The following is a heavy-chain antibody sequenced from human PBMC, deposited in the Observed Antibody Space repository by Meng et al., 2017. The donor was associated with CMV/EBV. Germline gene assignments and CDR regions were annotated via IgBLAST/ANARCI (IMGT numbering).Heavy chain of an antibody. D-gene: IGHD5-18*01. CDR3: ARTLDGYSYGSPAFYYYYYGMDV. V-gene: IGHV3-30-3*01. CDR2: ISYDGSNK. Sequence: GESLKISCAASGFTFSNYAMHWVRQAPGKGLEWVAVISYDGSNKYYADSVKGRFTISRDNSKNTLYLQMNSLRAEDTAVYYCARTLDGYSYGSPAFYYYYYGMDVWGQGTTVTVSS. J-gene: IGHJ6*02. CDR1: GFTFSNYA.